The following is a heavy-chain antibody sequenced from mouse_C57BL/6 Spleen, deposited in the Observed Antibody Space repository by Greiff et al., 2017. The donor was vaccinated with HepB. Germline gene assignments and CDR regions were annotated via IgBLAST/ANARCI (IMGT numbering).Heavy chain of an antibody. V-gene: IGHV3-6*01. CDR1: GYSITSGYY. J-gene: IGHJ2*01. Sequence: EVKLQESGPGLVKPSQSLSLTCSVTGYSITSGYYWNWIRQFPGNKLEWMGYISYDGSNNYNPSLNNRISITRDTSKNQFFLKLNYVTTEDTATYYCARRVDYFDYWGQGTTLTVSS. CDR2: ISYDGSN. CDR3: ARRVDYFDY.